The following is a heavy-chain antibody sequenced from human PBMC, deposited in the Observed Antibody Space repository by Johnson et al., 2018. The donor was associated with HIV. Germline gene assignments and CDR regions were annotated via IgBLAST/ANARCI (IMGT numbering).Heavy chain of an antibody. D-gene: IGHD6-13*01. CDR2: ISGSGGST. V-gene: IGHV3-23*04. Sequence: VQLVESGGGLVQPGRSLRLSCAASGFTFDDYAMHWVRQAPGKGLEWVSAISGSGGSTYYADSVKGRFTISRDNSKNTLYLQMNSLRVEDTAVYYCARVITEGGTRWAFDIWGQGTIVTVSS. CDR3: ARVITEGGTRWAFDI. J-gene: IGHJ3*02. CDR1: GFTFDDYA.